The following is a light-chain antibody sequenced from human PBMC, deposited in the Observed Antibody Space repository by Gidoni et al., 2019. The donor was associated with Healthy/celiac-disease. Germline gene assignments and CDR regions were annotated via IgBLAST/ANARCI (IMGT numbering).Light chain of an antibody. CDR3: QQYGSSPSYT. CDR1: QRVSSSY. J-gene: IGKJ2*01. Sequence: EIVLTKSPGTLSLSPGERATLSCRASQRVSSSYLAWYQQKPGQAPRRLIYGASSRATGIPDRFSGSGSGTDFTLTISRLEPEDFAVYYCQQYGSSPSYTFGQGTKLEIK. V-gene: IGKV3-20*01. CDR2: GAS.